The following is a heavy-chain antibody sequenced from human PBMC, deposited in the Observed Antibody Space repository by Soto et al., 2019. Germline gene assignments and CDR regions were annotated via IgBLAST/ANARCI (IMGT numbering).Heavy chain of an antibody. Sequence: SETLSLTCAVSGGSFGGYFWSWIRQPPAKGLEWIGEINDSGNTYYNPSFKSRLTISVDTSTSQISLRLTSVTAADSAVYYCQGGDFWGQGTRVTVSS. CDR2: INDSGNT. CDR1: GGSFGGYF. CDR3: QGGDF. J-gene: IGHJ4*02. V-gene: IGHV4-34*01. D-gene: IGHD3-16*01.